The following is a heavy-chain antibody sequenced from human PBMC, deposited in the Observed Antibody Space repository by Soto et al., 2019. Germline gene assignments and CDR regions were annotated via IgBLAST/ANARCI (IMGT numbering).Heavy chain of an antibody. V-gene: IGHV4-39*01. CDR2: IYYSGST. CDR1: GGSISSSSYY. Sequence: SETLSLTCNVSGGSISSSSYYWGWIRQPPGKGLEWIGSIYYSGSTNYDPSLKSRVTISVDTSKNQFSLKLSSVTAADTAVYYCASQQLVHYYYGMDVWGQGTTVTVS. CDR3: ASQQLVHYYYGMDV. D-gene: IGHD6-13*01. J-gene: IGHJ6*02.